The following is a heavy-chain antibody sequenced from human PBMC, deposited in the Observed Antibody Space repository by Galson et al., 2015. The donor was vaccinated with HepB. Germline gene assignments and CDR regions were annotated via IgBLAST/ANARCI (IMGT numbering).Heavy chain of an antibody. CDR1: GFTFSKYG. CDR2: IRSDGSNK. CDR3: ARDATLGDYFDY. J-gene: IGHJ4*02. D-gene: IGHD3-10*01. V-gene: IGHV3-33*01. Sequence: SLRLSCAASGFTFSKYGMHWVRQAPGKGLEWVAIIRSDGSNKQYADAVKGRFTISRDNSKNTLYLHINSLRGEDTAVYYCARDATLGDYFDYWGQGTLVTVSS.